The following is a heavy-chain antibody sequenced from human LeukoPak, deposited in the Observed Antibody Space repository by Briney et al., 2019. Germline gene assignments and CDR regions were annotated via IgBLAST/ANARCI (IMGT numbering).Heavy chain of an antibody. Sequence: PSETLSLTCAVSGGPFSGYFWSWIRQSSGKGLEWIGEIHNSGTTNYNPSLNSRVTISEDTSKNQFYLNLSSVTAADTAVYYCARRYYYNLGSFPFDFWGQGTLFTVSS. V-gene: IGHV4-34*01. CDR2: IHNSGTT. CDR3: ARRYYYNLGSFPFDF. D-gene: IGHD3-10*01. J-gene: IGHJ4*02. CDR1: GGPFSGYF.